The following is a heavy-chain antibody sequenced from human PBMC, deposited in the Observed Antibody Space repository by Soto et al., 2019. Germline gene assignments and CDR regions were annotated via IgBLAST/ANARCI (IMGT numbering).Heavy chain of an antibody. Sequence: SVKVSCKASGGTFSSYAFSWVRQAPGQGLEWMGGIIPIFGTANYAQKFQGRVTITADESTSTAYMELSSLRSEDTAVYYCARVTYYYDSSGYYYFDYWGQGTLVTVSS. CDR2: IIPIFGTA. J-gene: IGHJ4*02. CDR1: GGTFSSYA. V-gene: IGHV1-69*13. D-gene: IGHD3-22*01. CDR3: ARVTYYYDSSGYYYFDY.